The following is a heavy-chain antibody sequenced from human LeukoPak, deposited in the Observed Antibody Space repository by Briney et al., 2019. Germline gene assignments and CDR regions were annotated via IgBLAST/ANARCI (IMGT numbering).Heavy chain of an antibody. D-gene: IGHD6-13*01. CDR3: ARTHKPGIAAAGTNYYYSMDV. CDR2: IWYDGSNK. Sequence: PGGSLRLSCAASGFTFSSYGMHWVRQAPGKGLAWVAVIWYDGSNKYYADSVKGRFTISRDNSKNTLYLQMNSLRAEDTAVYYCARTHKPGIAAAGTNYYYSMDVWGQGTTVTVSS. CDR1: GFTFSSYG. J-gene: IGHJ6*02. V-gene: IGHV3-33*01.